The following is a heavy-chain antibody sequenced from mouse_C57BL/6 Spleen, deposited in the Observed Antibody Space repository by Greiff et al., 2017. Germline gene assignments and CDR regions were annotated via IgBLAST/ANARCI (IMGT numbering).Heavy chain of an antibody. CDR2: IDPETGGT. CDR3: TRAYGSSYGYFDV. V-gene: IGHV1-15*01. Sequence: QVQLKESGAELVRPGASVTLSCKASGYTFTDYEMHWVQQTPVHGLEWIGAIDPETGGTAYNQKFKGKAILTADKSSSTAYMELRSLTSEDSAVYYCTRAYGSSYGYFDVWGTGTTVTVSS. D-gene: IGHD1-1*01. CDR1: GYTFTDYE. J-gene: IGHJ1*03.